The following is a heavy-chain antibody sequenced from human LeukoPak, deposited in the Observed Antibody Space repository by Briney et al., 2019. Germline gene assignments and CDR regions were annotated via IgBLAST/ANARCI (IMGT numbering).Heavy chain of an antibody. V-gene: IGHV3-33*06. CDR1: GFTFSSYG. CDR3: AKSYGMVATNTFDY. CDR2: IWYDGSNK. J-gene: IGHJ4*02. Sequence: GGSLRLSCAASGFTFSSYGMHWVRQAPGMGLEWVAVIWYDGSNKYYADSVKGRFTISRDNSKNTLYLQMNSLRAEDTAVYYCAKSYGMVATNTFDYWGQGTLVTVSS. D-gene: IGHD5-12*01.